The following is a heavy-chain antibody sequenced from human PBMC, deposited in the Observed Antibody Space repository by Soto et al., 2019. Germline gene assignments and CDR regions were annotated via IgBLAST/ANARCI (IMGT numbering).Heavy chain of an antibody. CDR2: ISGTGRST. Sequence: EQQLLESGGGLVQPGGSLTVSCAASGFTFSSYGISWVRQAPGKGLEWVSGISGTGRSTQYADSVKGRFTISRDNSKNTLYLQMNSLRAEDTAVYYCAKERVFYQYTHFYYYGMDVWGQGTTVTVSS. CDR3: AKERVFYQYTHFYYYGMDV. J-gene: IGHJ6*02. CDR1: GFTFSSYG. V-gene: IGHV3-23*01. D-gene: IGHD6-13*01.